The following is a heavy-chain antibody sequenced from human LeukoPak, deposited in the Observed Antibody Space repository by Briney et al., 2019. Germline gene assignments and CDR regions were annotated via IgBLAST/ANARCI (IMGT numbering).Heavy chain of an antibody. D-gene: IGHD3-22*01. CDR3: ARPLGGDSSGYPDAFDI. V-gene: IGHV3-30-3*01. CDR2: ISYDGSNK. CDR1: GFTVSSNY. J-gene: IGHJ3*02. Sequence: GGSLRLSCAASGFTVSSNYMSWVRQAPGKGLEWVAVISYDGSNKYYADSVKGRFTISRDNSKNTLYLQMNSLRAEDTAVYYCARPLGGDSSGYPDAFDIWGQGTMVTVSS.